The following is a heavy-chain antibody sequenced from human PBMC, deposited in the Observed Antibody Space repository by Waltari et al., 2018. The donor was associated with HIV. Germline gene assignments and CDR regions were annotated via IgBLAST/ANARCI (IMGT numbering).Heavy chain of an antibody. CDR1: GYTFTSYG. D-gene: IGHD1-26*01. J-gene: IGHJ4*02. V-gene: IGHV1-18*01. CDR2: SKAYNGYT. Sequence: QVQLVQSGAELKKPGASVKVSCKASGYTFTSYGITWMRQAPGQGHEWMGWSKAYNGYTYYSQHLQDRVTWTTDTSTCTAYMELRTGGSYDTAVYYCARGMGGGSYYPDFYFDYWGLGTLVTVSS. CDR3: ARGMGGGSYYPDFYFDY.